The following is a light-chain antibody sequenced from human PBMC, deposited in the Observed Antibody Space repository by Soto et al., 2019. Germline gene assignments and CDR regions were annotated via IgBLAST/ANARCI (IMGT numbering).Light chain of an antibody. CDR2: GAS. Sequence: IVLTQSPGTLSLSPGERATLSCRASQSVSSSYLAWYQQKTGQAPRLLIYGASSRATGIPDRFSGSGSGTDFTLTISRLEPEDFAVYYCQQYGSSPRFTFGPGTKVDIK. CDR1: QSVSSSY. V-gene: IGKV3-20*01. CDR3: QQYGSSPRFT. J-gene: IGKJ3*01.